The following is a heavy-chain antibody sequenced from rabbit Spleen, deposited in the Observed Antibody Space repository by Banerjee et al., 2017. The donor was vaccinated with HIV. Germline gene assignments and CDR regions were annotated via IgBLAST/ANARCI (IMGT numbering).Heavy chain of an antibody. CDR3: ATYVDYADFYGYYFNL. V-gene: IGHV1S45*01. CDR2: IDTGFGGTT. Sequence: QEQLEESGGDLVKPGASLTLTCTASGVSFSTNSYMCWVRQAPGKGLEWIACIDTGFGGTTYYASWAKGRFTISKTSSTTVTLQMTSLTAADTATYFCATYVDYADFYGYYFNLWGQGTLVTVS. D-gene: IGHD2-1*01. CDR1: GVSFSTNSY. J-gene: IGHJ4*01.